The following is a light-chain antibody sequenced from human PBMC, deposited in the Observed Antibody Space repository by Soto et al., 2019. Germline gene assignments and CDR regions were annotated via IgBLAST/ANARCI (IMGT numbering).Light chain of an antibody. CDR1: QSVSSSY. J-gene: IGKJ5*01. CDR2: GAS. Sequence: EILLTQSTRTLSLSPGERATLSCRASQSVSSSYLHWYQQKRGQAPRLFIYGASSRATGIPDRFSGSGSGTDFILTISRLEPEDFAVYYCQYYGSSITFGQGTRLEN. CDR3: QYYGSSIT. V-gene: IGKV3-20*01.